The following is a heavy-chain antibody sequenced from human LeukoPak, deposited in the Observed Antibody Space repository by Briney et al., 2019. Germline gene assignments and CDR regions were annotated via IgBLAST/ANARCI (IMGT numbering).Heavy chain of an antibody. CDR2: INPNSGGT. CDR1: GYTFTGYY. Sequence: GASVKVSCKASGYTFTGYYMHWVRQAPGQGLEWMGWINPNSGGTNYAQKFQGRVTMTRDTSISTAYMELSRLRSDDTAVYYCARVRIVVVPAANWFDPWGQGTLVTVSS. J-gene: IGHJ5*02. CDR3: ARVRIVVVPAANWFDP. D-gene: IGHD2-2*01. V-gene: IGHV1-2*02.